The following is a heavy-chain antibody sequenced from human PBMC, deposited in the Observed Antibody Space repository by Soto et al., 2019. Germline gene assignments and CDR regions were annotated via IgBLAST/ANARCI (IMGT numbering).Heavy chain of an antibody. J-gene: IGHJ4*02. CDR2: IWYDGSSQ. V-gene: IGHV3-33*01. CDR1: GFPFSLYG. Sequence: QVQLVESGGGVVQPGGSLRLSCTASGFPFSLYGMQWVRQAPGQGLEWVAMIWYDGSSQFYVDSVKGRFTVSRDNPKNTLYLDMTSMRGDDTAVCYCASHVAVRRLDHWGQGTLVTVSS. D-gene: IGHD6-6*01. CDR3: ASHVAVRRLDH.